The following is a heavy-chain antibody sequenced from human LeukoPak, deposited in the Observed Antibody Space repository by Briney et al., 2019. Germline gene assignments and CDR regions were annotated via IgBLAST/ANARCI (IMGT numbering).Heavy chain of an antibody. CDR3: ASADIGWNPAHY. CDR1: GGSITDRDW. D-gene: IGHD2-15*01. Sequence: SETLSLTCDVSGGSITDRDWWYWVRQPSEKGLEWLGEIQTTGRTNSNPSLRSRVTMSINKARKQVFLNLNSVTAADTAVYYCASADIGWNPAHYWGQGTLVIVSS. J-gene: IGHJ4*02. V-gene: IGHV4-4*02. CDR2: IQTTGRT.